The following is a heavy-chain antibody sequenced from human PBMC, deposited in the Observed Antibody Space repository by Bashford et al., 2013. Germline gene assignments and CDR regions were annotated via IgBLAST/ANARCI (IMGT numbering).Heavy chain of an antibody. CDR1: GFTFSGSA. J-gene: IGHJ3*01. D-gene: IGHD4/OR15-4a*01. V-gene: IGHV3-73*01. CDR2: IRNKANSYAT. CDR3: ATESTGANRDAFDV. Sequence: GGSLRLSCAASGFTFSGSAMHWVRQASGKGLEWVGRIRNKANSYATVYVASVKGRFTISRDDSKNTAYLQMNNLRVEDTAVYYCATESTGANRDAFDVWGQGTMVTVSS.